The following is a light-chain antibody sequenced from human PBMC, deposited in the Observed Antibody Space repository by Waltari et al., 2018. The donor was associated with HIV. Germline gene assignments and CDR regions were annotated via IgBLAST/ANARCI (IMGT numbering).Light chain of an antibody. Sequence: QSAPTQPASVSGSPGQSITISCTGTTSDVGGYNHVSWYQQHPGKAPKLMIYEVSNRPSGVSKRLSGSKSGNTASLTISGLQAEDEADYYCSSYTSSSTVVFGGGTKLTVL. CDR3: SSYTSSSTVV. V-gene: IGLV2-14*01. J-gene: IGLJ3*02. CDR2: EVS. CDR1: TSDVGGYNH.